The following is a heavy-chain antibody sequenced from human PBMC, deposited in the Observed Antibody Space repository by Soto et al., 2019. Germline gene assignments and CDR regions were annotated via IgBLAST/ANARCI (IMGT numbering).Heavy chain of an antibody. J-gene: IGHJ6*02. Sequence: EVQLVESGGGLVQPGGSLRLSCAASGFTFSNYWMHWVRQAPGKGLVWVSRIKSDGSSISHADSVKGRFTISRDNAKNTLYLQMNSLRAEDTAVYYCAGYYYYAMDVWGQGTTVTVSS. CDR2: IKSDGSSI. CDR1: GFTFSNYW. V-gene: IGHV3-74*01. CDR3: AGYYYYAMDV.